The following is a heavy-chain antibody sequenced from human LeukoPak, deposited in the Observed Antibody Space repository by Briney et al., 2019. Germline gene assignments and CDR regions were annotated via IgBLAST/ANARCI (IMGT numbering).Heavy chain of an antibody. J-gene: IGHJ4*02. Sequence: SETLSLTCTVSAGSISNYYWSWIRQPPGKGLEWITYIYYSGSTNYNPSLKSQVTISVDTSKYQFSLNLSSVTAADTAVYYCARLSHPADSSWFFDYWGQGTLVTVSS. D-gene: IGHD6-13*01. CDR3: ARLSHPADSSWFFDY. V-gene: IGHV4-59*08. CDR2: IYYSGST. CDR1: AGSISNYY.